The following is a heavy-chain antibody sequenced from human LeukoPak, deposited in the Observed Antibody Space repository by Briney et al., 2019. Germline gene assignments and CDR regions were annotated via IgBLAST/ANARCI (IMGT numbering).Heavy chain of an antibody. J-gene: IGHJ6*02. D-gene: IGHD4/OR15-4a*01. CDR1: GRSLNSYY. CDR2: IYYSGSS. Sequence: ADPLSLLCTLSGRSLNSYYGLWLREPPEGGGEWLGYIYYSGSSNDNHSLNSRANISVDTTDNHSSLKLSSVTAAYTHVYYCARSDLYDYGEQHTYYHGIDVWGQGTTVTVSS. CDR3: ARSDLYDYGEQHTYYHGIDV. V-gene: IGHV4-59*07.